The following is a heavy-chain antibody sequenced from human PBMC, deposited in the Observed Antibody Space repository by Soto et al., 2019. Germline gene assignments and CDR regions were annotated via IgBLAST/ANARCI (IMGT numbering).Heavy chain of an antibody. D-gene: IGHD3-22*01. CDR2: ISGSGGST. Sequence: GGSLRLSCAASGFTFSSYAMSWVRQAPGKGLEWVSAISGSGGSTYYADSVKGRFTISRDNSKNTLCLQMNSLRAEDTAVYYCAKGIRDTMIVVVIPYYYYYGMDVWGQGTTVTVSS. CDR1: GFTFSSYA. CDR3: AKGIRDTMIVVVIPYYYYYGMDV. J-gene: IGHJ6*02. V-gene: IGHV3-23*01.